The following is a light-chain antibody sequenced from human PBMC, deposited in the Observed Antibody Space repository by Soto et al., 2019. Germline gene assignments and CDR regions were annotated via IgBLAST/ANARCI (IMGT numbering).Light chain of an antibody. CDR2: EVS. V-gene: IGLV2-14*01. Sequence: QSVLTQPASVSGSPGQSSTISCTGTSSDVGGYNYVSWYQQHPGKAPKLMIYEVSNRPSGVSNRFSGSKSSNTASLTISGLQAEDEADYYCSSYTSSSTLVFGGGTKLTVL. CDR1: SSDVGGYNY. CDR3: SSYTSSSTLV. J-gene: IGLJ2*01.